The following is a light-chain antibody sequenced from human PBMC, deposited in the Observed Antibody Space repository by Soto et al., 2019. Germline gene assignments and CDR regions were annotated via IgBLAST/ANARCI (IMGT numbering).Light chain of an antibody. CDR3: QQRSR. CDR2: DAS. Sequence: EIVLTQSPATLSLSPGERATLSCRASQSVSSHLAWFQQRPGQAPRLLIYDASTRAPGIPTRFSGSGSGTDYTLTITSLEPEDFAVYYCQQRSRFGGGTKVDIK. J-gene: IGKJ4*01. CDR1: QSVSSH. V-gene: IGKV3-11*01.